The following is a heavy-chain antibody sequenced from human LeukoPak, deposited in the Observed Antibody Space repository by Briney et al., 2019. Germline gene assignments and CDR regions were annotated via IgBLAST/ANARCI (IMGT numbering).Heavy chain of an antibody. Sequence: PSETLSLTCAVYGGSFSGYYWSWIRQPPGKGLEWIGEINHSGSTNYNPSLKSRATISVDTSKSQFSLKLNSVTAADTAVYYCARMGQQLADYWGQGTLVTVST. CDR2: INHSGST. CDR1: GGSFSGYY. D-gene: IGHD6-13*01. CDR3: ARMGQQLADY. V-gene: IGHV4-34*01. J-gene: IGHJ4*02.